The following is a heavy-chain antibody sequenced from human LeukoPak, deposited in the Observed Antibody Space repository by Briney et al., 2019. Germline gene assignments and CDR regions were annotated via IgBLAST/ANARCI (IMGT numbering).Heavy chain of an antibody. V-gene: IGHV4-38-2*01. Sequence: SETLSLTCAVSGYSISSGYYWGGIRQPPGKGLEWIGSIYHSGSTYYNPSLKSRVTISVDTSKNQFSLKLSSVTAADTAVYYWARHVDDGYDILTGYLPLYYYYYMDVSGKGTTVTVSS. D-gene: IGHD3-9*01. CDR2: IYHSGST. J-gene: IGHJ6*03. CDR1: GYSISSGYY. CDR3: ARHVDDGYDILTGYLPLYYYYYMDV.